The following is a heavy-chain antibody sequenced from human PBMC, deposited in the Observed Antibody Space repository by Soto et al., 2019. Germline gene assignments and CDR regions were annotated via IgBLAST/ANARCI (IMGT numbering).Heavy chain of an antibody. Sequence: ASVKVSCKASGYTFTRYGISWVRQAPGQGLDWMGWINPYNYKTNYAQNFQGRVTMTTDISTSTAYMELRSLRSDDTAVYYCARHLDGAFDIWGQGTLVTVSS. CDR3: ARHLDGAFDI. CDR2: INPYNYKT. V-gene: IGHV1-18*01. J-gene: IGHJ3*02. CDR1: GYTFTRYG.